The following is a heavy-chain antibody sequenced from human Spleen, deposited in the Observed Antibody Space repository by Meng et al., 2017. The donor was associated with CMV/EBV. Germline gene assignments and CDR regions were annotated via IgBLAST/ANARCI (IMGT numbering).Heavy chain of an antibody. Sequence: ASVKVSCKASGYTFTSYYINWVRQAPGQGLEWMGIINPSGGNTNYARKFQGRVTTTRDTSTSTVYMELSSLRSEDTAVYYCARGHAAMRTKEYYYYYCAMDVWGQGTTVTVSS. V-gene: IGHV1-46*01. J-gene: IGHJ6*02. CDR2: INPSGGNT. CDR1: GYTFTSYY. CDR3: ARGHAAMRTKEYYYYYCAMDV.